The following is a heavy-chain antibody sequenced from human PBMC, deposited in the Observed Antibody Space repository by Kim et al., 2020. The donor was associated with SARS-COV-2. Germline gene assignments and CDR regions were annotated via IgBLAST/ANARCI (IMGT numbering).Heavy chain of an antibody. CDR3: ARDGRYFEWLLVSPYCYCFCGVGV. V-gene: IGHV3-74*01. J-gene: IGHJ6*02. CDR2: INSDGSST. D-gene: IGHD3-9*01. CDR1: GFTFSSYW. Sequence: GGSLRLSCAASGFTFSSYWMHWVRQAPGKGLVWVSRINSDGSSTSYADSVKGRFTISRDNAKNTLYLQMNSLRAEDTAVYYCARDGRYFEWLLVSPYCYCFCGVGVWGQGTTVTGPS.